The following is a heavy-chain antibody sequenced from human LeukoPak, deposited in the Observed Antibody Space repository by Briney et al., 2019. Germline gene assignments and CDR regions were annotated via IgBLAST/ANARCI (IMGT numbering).Heavy chain of an antibody. CDR1: GYTFINFA. J-gene: IGHJ5*02. V-gene: IGHV1-8*03. Sequence: ASVKVSCKASGYTFINFAINWGRQAPGQRPEWMGWMNPNSGNTGYAQKFQGRVTITRNTSISTAYMELSSLRSEDTAVYYCAREGRANNWFDPWGQGTLVTVSS. CDR2: MNPNSGNT. CDR3: AREGRANNWFDP.